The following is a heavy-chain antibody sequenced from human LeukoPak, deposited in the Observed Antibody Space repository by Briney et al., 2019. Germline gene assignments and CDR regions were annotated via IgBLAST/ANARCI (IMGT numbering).Heavy chain of an antibody. CDR3: ARGSREGYDSSGYYYGWFDP. CDR1: GYSISSGYY. D-gene: IGHD3-22*01. CDR2: IYYSGST. J-gene: IGHJ5*02. V-gene: IGHV4-61*01. Sequence: SETLSLTCTVSGYSISSGYYWGWIRQPPGKGLEWIGYIYYSGSTNYNPSLKSRVTISVDTSKNQFSLKLSSVTAADTAVYYCARGSREGYDSSGYYYGWFDPWGQGTLVTVSS.